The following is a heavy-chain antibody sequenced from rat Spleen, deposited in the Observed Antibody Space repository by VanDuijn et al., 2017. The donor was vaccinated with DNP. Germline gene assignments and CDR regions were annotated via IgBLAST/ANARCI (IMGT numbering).Heavy chain of an antibody. Sequence: EVQLVESGGGLVQPGRSMSLSCTASGFTFNTYYMAWVRQAPTKGLEWVASIRTGGEDTYYRDSVKVRFTISRDNAKTTLYLQMNSLRSEDTATYYCRGYTHAMDAWGQGTSVTVSS. D-gene: IGHD1-2*01. CDR1: GFTFNTYY. V-gene: IGHV5-25*01. J-gene: IGHJ4*01. CDR2: IRTGGEDT. CDR3: RGYTHAMDA.